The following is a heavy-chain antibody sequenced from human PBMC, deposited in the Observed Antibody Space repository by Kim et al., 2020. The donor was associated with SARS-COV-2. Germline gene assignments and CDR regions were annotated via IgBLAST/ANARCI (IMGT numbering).Heavy chain of an antibody. J-gene: IGHJ5*02. D-gene: IGHD4-17*01. CDR2: I. V-gene: IGHV3-21*01. CDR3: ARGVGDYDRVS. Sequence: IYYADSVKGRFTVSEDNTKTSLYREVDSLRAEDTAVYYCARGVGDYDRVSWGQGTLVTVSS.